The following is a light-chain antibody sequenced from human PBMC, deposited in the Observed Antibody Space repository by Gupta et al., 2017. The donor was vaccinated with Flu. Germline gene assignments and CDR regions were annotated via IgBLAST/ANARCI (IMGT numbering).Light chain of an antibody. J-gene: IGKJ2*01. CDR1: QSISSY. V-gene: IGKV1-39*01. Sequence: DIQMTQSPSSLSASVGDRVTITCRASQSISSYLNWYQQKPGKAPKLLIYAASSWQSGVPSRFSGSGSGKDVTLTISSRQQEDFAAYYCQQSDSNPLYTFGQGTKLDIK. CDR2: AAS. CDR3: QQSDSNPLYT.